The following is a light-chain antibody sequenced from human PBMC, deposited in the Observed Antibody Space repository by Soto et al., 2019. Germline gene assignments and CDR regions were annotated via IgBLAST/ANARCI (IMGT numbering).Light chain of an antibody. CDR2: VGS. CDR1: QSISSY. CDR3: QRTYTTPFT. V-gene: IGKV1-39*01. J-gene: IGKJ4*01. Sequence: DIQMTQSPSSLSASVGDRVTITCRASQSISSYLSWYQQKPGKAPKRLIYVGSTLQSGVPSRFSCSGSGTDFTLTISSLQPEDFATYFCQRTYTTPFTFGGGTKVDVK.